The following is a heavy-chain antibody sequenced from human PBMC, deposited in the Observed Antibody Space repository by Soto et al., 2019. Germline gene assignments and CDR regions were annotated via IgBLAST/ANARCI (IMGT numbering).Heavy chain of an antibody. CDR3: AHRRVPAAIIEVGYFDY. Sequence: KESGPTLVKPTQTLTLTCTFSGFSLSTSGVGVGWIRQPPGKALEWLALIYWDDDKRYSPSLKSRLTITKDTSKNQVVLTMTNMDPVDTATYYCAHRRVPAAIIEVGYFDYWGQGTLVTVSS. J-gene: IGHJ4*02. CDR2: IYWDDDK. D-gene: IGHD2-2*01. V-gene: IGHV2-5*02. CDR1: GFSLSTSGVG.